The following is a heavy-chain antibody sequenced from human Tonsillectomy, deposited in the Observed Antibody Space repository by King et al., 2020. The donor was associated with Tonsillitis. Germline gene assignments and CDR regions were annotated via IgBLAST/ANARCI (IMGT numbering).Heavy chain of an antibody. D-gene: IGHD6-19*01. Sequence: VQLVESGGGVVQPGGSLRLSCAASGFNFNSYGMHWVRQAPGKGLEWVTSIGYDGSDKNYADSVKGRFTISRDNSKNTLFLQMNSLRAEDTAVYYCAKDKFLAGIAVTGSDWFDPWGQGTLVTVSS. CDR1: GFNFNSYG. CDR2: IGYDGSDK. V-gene: IGHV3-30*02. J-gene: IGHJ5*02. CDR3: AKDKFLAGIAVTGSDWFDP.